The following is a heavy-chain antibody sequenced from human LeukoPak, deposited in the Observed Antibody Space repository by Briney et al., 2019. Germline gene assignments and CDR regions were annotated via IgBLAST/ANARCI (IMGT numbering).Heavy chain of an antibody. D-gene: IGHD3-22*01. Sequence: GESLKISCKGSGYSFTSYWIGWVRQMPGKGLEWMGIIYPGDSDTRYSPSFQGQVTISADKSISTAYLQWSSLKASDTAMYYCARRAGYYDSSGYYSPRAFDIWGQGIMVTVSS. CDR3: ARRAGYYDSSGYYSPRAFDI. J-gene: IGHJ3*02. V-gene: IGHV5-51*01. CDR1: GYSFTSYW. CDR2: IYPGDSDT.